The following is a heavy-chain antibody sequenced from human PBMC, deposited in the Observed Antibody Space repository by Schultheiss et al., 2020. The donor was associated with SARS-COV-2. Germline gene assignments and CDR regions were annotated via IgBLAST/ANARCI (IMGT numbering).Heavy chain of an antibody. J-gene: IGHJ4*02. V-gene: IGHV3-30*04. CDR3: ARAQVARGWLQLGPSDY. CDR2: ISYDGSNK. D-gene: IGHD5-24*01. CDR1: GFTFSSYA. Sequence: GGSLRLSCAASGFTFSSYAMHWVRQAPGKGLEWVAVISYDGSNKYYADSVRGRFTISRDNSKNRLNLQMNSLRPEDTAVYYCARAQVARGWLQLGPSDYWGQGTLVTVSS.